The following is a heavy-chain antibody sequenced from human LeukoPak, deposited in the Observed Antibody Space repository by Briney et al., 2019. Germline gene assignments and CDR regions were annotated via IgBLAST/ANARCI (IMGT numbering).Heavy chain of an antibody. CDR1: GFTFSNYT. V-gene: IGHV3-30-3*01. CDR3: VATSGGNTN. Sequence: GGSLRLSCVASGFTFSNYTMHWLRQAPGKGLEWLAAVSYRGSSKSYADSVKVRLTISRDNSENTLYLQMNSLRADATAVYYCVATSGGNTNWGQGTLVTVSS. CDR2: VSYRGSSK. J-gene: IGHJ4*02. D-gene: IGHD4-23*01.